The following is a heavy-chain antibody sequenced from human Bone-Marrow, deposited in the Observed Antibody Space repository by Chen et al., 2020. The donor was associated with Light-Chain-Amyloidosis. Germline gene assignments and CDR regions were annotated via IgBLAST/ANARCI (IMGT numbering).Heavy chain of an antibody. D-gene: IGHD1-1*01. CDR2: IDYSGSS. V-gene: IGHV4-31*03. CDR3: ARDRYSTTPWDYSSGMDV. Sequence: QVQLQESGPGLAKPSQTLSLTCSVSGGSINSGGYSWSWIRQHPGKGLEWIGFIDYSGSSYYNPSLQSRVTISIDTSKKEFSLRLSSVTAADTAVYYCARDRYSTTPWDYSSGMDVWGQGTTVTVSS. CDR1: GGSINSGGYS. J-gene: IGHJ6*02.